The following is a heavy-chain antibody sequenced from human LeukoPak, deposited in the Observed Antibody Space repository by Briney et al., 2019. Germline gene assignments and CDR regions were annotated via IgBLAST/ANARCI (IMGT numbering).Heavy chain of an antibody. J-gene: IGHJ4*02. CDR1: GFTFSSYG. V-gene: IGHV3-33*01. D-gene: IGHD6-19*01. Sequence: GRSLRLSCAASGFTFSSYGMHWVRQAPGKGLEWAAVIWYDGSNKYYADSVKGRFTVSRDNSKNTLYLQMNSLRAEDTAVYYCARVSGWATDYWGQGTLVTVSS. CDR3: ARVSGWATDY. CDR2: IWYDGSNK.